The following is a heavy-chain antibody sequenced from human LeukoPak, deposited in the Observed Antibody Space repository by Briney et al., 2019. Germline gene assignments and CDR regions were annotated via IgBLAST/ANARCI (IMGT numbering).Heavy chain of an antibody. J-gene: IGHJ4*02. CDR2: IYSGGST. CDR1: GFTVSSNY. CDR3: ARELSPIVKYYFDS. V-gene: IGHV3-66*01. Sequence: GGSLRLSCAASGFTVSSNYMTWVRQAPGKGLEWVSVIYSGGSTYYADSVKGRFIISRDNSKNTLYLQMYSLRAEDTAVYYCARELSPIVKYYFDSWGQGTQVTVSS. D-gene: IGHD1-26*01.